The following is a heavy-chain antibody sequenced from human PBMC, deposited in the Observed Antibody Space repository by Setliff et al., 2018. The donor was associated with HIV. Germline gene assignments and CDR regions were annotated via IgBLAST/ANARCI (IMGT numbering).Heavy chain of an antibody. V-gene: IGHV3-21*01. D-gene: IGHD6-13*01. CDR2: ISSSSYYI. CDR1: GFAFDNYC. Sequence: GGSLRLSCAASGFAFDNYCMTWVRQAPGKGLEWVSSISSSSYYIYYADSVKGRFTISRDNAKNSLFLQMNSLRAEDTAVYYCATLSSNWHLDYWGQGTLVTVSS. CDR3: ATLSSNWHLDY. J-gene: IGHJ4*02.